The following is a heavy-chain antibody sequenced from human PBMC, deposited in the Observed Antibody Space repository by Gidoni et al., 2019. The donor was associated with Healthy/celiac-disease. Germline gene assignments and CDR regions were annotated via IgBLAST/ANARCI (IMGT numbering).Heavy chain of an antibody. CDR1: GGSISSSSYY. D-gene: IGHD2-15*01. J-gene: IGHJ5*02. V-gene: IGHV4-39*07. CDR3: ARDILYCSGGSCYSRDWFDP. CDR2: IYYSGST. Sequence: QLQLQESVPGLVKPSETLSLTCTVSGGSISSSSYYWGWIRQPPGKGLEWIGSIYYSGSTYYNQSLKSRVTISVDTSKNQFSLKLSSVTAADTAVYYCARDILYCSGGSCYSRDWFDPWGQGTLVTVSS.